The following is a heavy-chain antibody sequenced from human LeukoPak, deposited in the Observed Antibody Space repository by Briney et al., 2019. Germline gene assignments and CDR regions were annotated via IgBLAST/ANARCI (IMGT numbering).Heavy chain of an antibody. CDR3: AKRKDTSGYYSAFDY. CDR2: ISGGGGST. Sequence: GGSLRPSCAASGFTFSSYAMSWVRQAPGKGLEWVSAISGGGGSTYYADSVKGRFTISRDNSKNTLYLQMNSLRAEDTAVYYCAKRKDTSGYYSAFDYWGQGTLVTVSS. V-gene: IGHV3-23*01. D-gene: IGHD3-22*01. J-gene: IGHJ4*02. CDR1: GFTFSSYA.